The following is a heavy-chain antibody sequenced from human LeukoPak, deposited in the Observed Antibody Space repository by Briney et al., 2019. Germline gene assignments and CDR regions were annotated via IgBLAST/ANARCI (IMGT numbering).Heavy chain of an antibody. Sequence: GGSLRLSCAASGFTFSSYSMNWVRQAPGKGLEWVSSISSSSSYIYYVDSVKGRFTISRDNAKNSLYLQMNSLRAEDTAVYYCARAYDFPDYWGQGTLVTVSS. CDR3: ARAYDFPDY. CDR2: ISSSSSYI. V-gene: IGHV3-21*01. CDR1: GFTFSSYS. D-gene: IGHD3-3*01. J-gene: IGHJ4*02.